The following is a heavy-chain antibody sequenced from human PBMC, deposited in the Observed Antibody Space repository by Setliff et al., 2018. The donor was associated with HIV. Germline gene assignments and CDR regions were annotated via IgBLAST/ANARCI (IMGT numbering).Heavy chain of an antibody. V-gene: IGHV1-69-2*01. CDR3: ATRKDIVVVPAAPGDYYYMDV. CDR1: AYSFSKYG. CDR2: VDPEDGET. J-gene: IGHJ6*03. D-gene: IGHD2-2*01. Sequence: VKVSCKASAYSFSKYGISWVQQAPGQGLEWMGRVDPEDGETIYAEKFQGRVTITADTSTDTAYMELSSLRSKDTAVYYCATRKDIVVVPAAPGDYYYMDVWGKGTTVTVSS.